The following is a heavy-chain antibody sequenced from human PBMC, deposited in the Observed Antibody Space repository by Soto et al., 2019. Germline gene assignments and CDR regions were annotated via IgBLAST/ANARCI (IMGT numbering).Heavy chain of an antibody. Sequence: GGSLRLSCAASGFTFSSYAMSWVRQAPGKGLEWVSAISGSGGSTYYADSVKGRFTISRDNSKNTLYLQMNSLRAEDTAVYYCAKDGPQLRSLGTPYFFDFWGQGPLVTVSS. CDR1: GFTFSSYA. J-gene: IGHJ4*02. D-gene: IGHD3-3*01. CDR3: AKDGPQLRSLGTPYFFDF. CDR2: ISGSGGST. V-gene: IGHV3-23*01.